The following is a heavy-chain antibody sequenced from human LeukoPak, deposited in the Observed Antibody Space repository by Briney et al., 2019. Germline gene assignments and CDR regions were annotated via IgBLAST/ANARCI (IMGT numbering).Heavy chain of an antibody. CDR3: ARGRDYYDSSGYSYNWFDP. V-gene: IGHV4-34*01. CDR1: GGSFSGYY. CDR2: INHSGST. J-gene: IGHJ5*02. Sequence: PSGTLSLTCAVYGGSFSGYYWSWIRQPPGKGLEWIGEINHSGSTNYNPSLKSRVTISVDTSKNQFSLKLSSVTAADTAVYYCARGRDYYDSSGYSYNWFDPWGQGTLVTVSS. D-gene: IGHD3-22*01.